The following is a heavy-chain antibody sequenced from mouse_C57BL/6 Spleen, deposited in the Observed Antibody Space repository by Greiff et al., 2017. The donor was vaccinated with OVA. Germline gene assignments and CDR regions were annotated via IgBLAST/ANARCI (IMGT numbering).Heavy chain of an antibody. D-gene: IGHD2-4*01. V-gene: IGHV3-6*01. CDR1: GYSITSGYY. Sequence: VQLQQSGPGLVKPSQSLSLTCSVTGYSITSGYYWNWIRQFPGNKLEWMGYISYDGSNNYNPSLKNRIPLTRDTSKNRFFLKLNSVTSEDTATYYCASALDSAQAMDYWGQGTSVTVSS. J-gene: IGHJ4*01. CDR2: ISYDGSN. CDR3: ASALDSAQAMDY.